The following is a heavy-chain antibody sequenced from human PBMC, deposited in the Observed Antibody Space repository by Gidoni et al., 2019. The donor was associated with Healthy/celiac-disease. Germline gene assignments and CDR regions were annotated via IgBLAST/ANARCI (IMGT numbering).Heavy chain of an antibody. CDR2: IKQDGSEK. Sequence: VESGGGLVQPGGSLRLSCAASGFTFSSYWMSWVRQAPGKGLEWVANIKQDGSEKHYVDSVKGRFTISRDNAKNSLYLQMNSLRAEDTAVYYCASGYCSGGSCYNYYYYGMDVWGQGTTVTVSS. CDR1: GFTFSSYW. CDR3: ASGYCSGGSCYNYYYYGMDV. J-gene: IGHJ6*02. V-gene: IGHV3-7*01. D-gene: IGHD2-15*01.